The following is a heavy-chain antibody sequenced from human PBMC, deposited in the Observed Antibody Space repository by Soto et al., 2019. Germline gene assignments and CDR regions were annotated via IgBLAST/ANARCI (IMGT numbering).Heavy chain of an antibody. D-gene: IGHD3-10*01. Sequence: QVQLVQSGAEVKKPGASVKVSCKASGYTFTGYYMHWVRQAPGQGLEWMGWINPNSGGTNYAQKFQGRGTMTRDTSISTAYMELSRLRSDDTAVYYCARDLYYGSGSYWFDPWGQGTLVTVSS. CDR1: GYTFTGYY. CDR2: INPNSGGT. V-gene: IGHV1-2*02. J-gene: IGHJ5*02. CDR3: ARDLYYGSGSYWFDP.